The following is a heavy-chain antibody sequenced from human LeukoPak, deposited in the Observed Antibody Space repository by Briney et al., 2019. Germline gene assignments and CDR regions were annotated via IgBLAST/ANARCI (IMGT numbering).Heavy chain of an antibody. Sequence: ASVKVSCKASGYTFTSYGISWVRQAPGQGLEWMGWISAYNGNTNYAQKLQGRVTMTTDTSTSTAYMELRSLRSDDTAVYYCATLQVPFFWSGYSSFRYWFDPWGQGTLVTVSS. CDR2: ISAYNGNT. D-gene: IGHD3-3*01. J-gene: IGHJ5*02. V-gene: IGHV1-18*01. CDR3: ATLQVPFFWSGYSSFRYWFDP. CDR1: GYTFTSYG.